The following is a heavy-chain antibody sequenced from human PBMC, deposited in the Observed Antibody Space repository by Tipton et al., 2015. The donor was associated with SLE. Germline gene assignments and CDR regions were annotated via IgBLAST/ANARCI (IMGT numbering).Heavy chain of an antibody. CDR2: IYPDDSDT. V-gene: IGHV5-51*01. J-gene: IGHJ6*02. D-gene: IGHD2-15*01. CDR3: ARQDSRGYYYYGLDV. CDR1: GYRFDTYW. Sequence: QLVQSGAEVKKPGESLKISCKASGYRFDTYWIGWVRQMPGKGLEWMGIIYPDDSDTKYSPSFEGQVTISADMSITTAYLQWSSLKASDTAIYYCARQDSRGYYYYGLDVWGQGTTVTVSS.